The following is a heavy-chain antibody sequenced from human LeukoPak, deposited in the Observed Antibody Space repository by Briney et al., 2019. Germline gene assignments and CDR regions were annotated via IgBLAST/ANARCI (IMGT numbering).Heavy chain of an antibody. CDR1: GFTFSSYA. CDR3: AKEGHIPAATYVEGDFDI. V-gene: IGHV3-23*01. D-gene: IGHD2-2*01. CDR2: ISGSGGSA. J-gene: IGHJ3*02. Sequence: GGSLRLSCAASGFTFSSYAMSWVRQAPGKGLEWVSAISGSGGSAYYADSVKGRFTISRDNSKNTLYLQMNSLRAEDTAVYYCAKEGHIPAATYVEGDFDIWGKGTMVTVSS.